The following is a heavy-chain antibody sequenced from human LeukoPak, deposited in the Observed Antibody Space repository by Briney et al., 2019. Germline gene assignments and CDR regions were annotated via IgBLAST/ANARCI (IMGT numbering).Heavy chain of an antibody. J-gene: IGHJ4*02. CDR3: ATSSGWYVSAFDY. V-gene: IGHV3-9*01. D-gene: IGHD6-19*01. CDR2: ISWNSGSI. CDR1: GFTFDDYA. Sequence: GGSLRLSCAASGFTFDDYAMHWVRQAPGKGLEWVSGISWNSGSIGYADSVKGRFTISRDSAKNSLYLQMNSLRAEDTALYYCATSSGWYVSAFDYWGQGTLVTVSS.